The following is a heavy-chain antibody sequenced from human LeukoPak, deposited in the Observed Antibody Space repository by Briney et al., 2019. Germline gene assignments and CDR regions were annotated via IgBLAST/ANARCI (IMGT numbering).Heavy chain of an antibody. Sequence: ASVKVSCKASGYTFTSYGISWVRQAPGQGLEWMGWISAYNGNTNYAQKLQGRVTMTTDTSTSTAYMELRSLRSDDTAVYYCARSLEQWLVPYFDYWGQGALVTVSS. CDR1: GYTFTSYG. D-gene: IGHD6-19*01. V-gene: IGHV1-18*01. J-gene: IGHJ4*02. CDR3: ARSLEQWLVPYFDY. CDR2: ISAYNGNT.